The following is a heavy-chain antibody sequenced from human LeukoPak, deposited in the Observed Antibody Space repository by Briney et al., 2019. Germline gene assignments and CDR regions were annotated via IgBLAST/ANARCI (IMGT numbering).Heavy chain of an antibody. CDR3: ARDPKMGRYFAWSPGYYFDY. CDR1: GYSFTGYY. CDR2: INPNSGGT. D-gene: IGHD3-9*01. J-gene: IGHJ4*02. V-gene: IGHV1-2*02. Sequence: GASVKVSCKASGYSFTGYYMHGVRQAPGQGLEWMGWINPNSGGTNYAQKFQGRVTMTRDTSISTAYMELSRLRSDDTAVYYCARDPKMGRYFAWSPGYYFDYWGQGTLVTVSS.